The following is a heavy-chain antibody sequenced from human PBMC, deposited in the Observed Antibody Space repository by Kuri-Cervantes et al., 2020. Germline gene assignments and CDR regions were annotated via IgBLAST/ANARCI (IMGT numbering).Heavy chain of an antibody. CDR3: ARERGIAVAGTTTHLFY. J-gene: IGHJ4*02. CDR2: INPNSGGT. Sequence: ASVKVSCKASGYTFTGYYMHWVRQAPGQGLEWMGWINPNSGGTNYAQKFQGWVTMTRDTSISTAYMELSRLRSEDTAVYYCARERGIAVAGTTTHLFYWGQGTLVTVSS. V-gene: IGHV1-2*04. CDR1: GYTFTGYY. D-gene: IGHD6-19*01.